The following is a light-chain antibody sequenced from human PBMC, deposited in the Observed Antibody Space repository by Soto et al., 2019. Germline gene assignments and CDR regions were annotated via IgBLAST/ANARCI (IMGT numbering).Light chain of an antibody. CDR2: DVS. Sequence: QSALTPPASVSGSPGQSITISCTGTSSDVGGYNYVSWYQQHPGKAPKLMIYDVSNRPSGVSNRFSGSKSGNTASLTISGLQAEDEADYYCSSYTRSSTLGVVFGGGTKLTVL. V-gene: IGLV2-14*01. CDR1: SSDVGGYNY. CDR3: SSYTRSSTLGVV. J-gene: IGLJ2*01.